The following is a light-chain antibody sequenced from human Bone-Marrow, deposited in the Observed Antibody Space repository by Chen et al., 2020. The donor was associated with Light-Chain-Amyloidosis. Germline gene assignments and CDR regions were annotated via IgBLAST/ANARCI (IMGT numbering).Light chain of an antibody. CDR1: SSDVGGDNH. J-gene: IGLJ1*01. Sequence: QSALTQPASVSGSSGHSITIPFPGTSSDVGGDNHVSWYQQHPDKAPKLMIYEVTNRPSWVPDRFSGSKSDNTASLTISGLQTEDEADYFCSSYTITNTLVFGSGTRVTVL. V-gene: IGLV2-14*01. CDR3: SSYTITNTLV. CDR2: EVT.